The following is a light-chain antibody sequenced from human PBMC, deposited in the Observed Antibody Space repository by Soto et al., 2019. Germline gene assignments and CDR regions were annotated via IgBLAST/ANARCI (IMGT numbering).Light chain of an antibody. CDR3: SSYTSSSTLVV. Sequence: QSALTQPASVSGSPGQSITISCTGTSSDVGGYNYVSWYQQHPGKAPELMNYEVSNRPSGVSNRFSGSKSGDTASLTISGLQAEDEADYYCSSYTSSSTLVVFGGGTKLTVL. CDR1: SSDVGGYNY. V-gene: IGLV2-14*01. J-gene: IGLJ2*01. CDR2: EVS.